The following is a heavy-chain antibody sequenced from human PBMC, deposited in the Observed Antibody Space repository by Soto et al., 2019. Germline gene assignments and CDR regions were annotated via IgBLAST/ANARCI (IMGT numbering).Heavy chain of an antibody. D-gene: IGHD3-22*01. J-gene: IGHJ4*02. CDR3: AKLYDSSGYYYFDY. CDR2: ISGSAGST. Sequence: GGSLRLSCAASGFTFSSYAMSWVRQAPGKGLEWVSTISGSAGSTYYADSVKGRFTISRDNSKNTLYLQMNSLRADDTALYYCAKLYDSSGYYYFDYWGQGTLVTISS. CDR1: GFTFSSYA. V-gene: IGHV3-23*01.